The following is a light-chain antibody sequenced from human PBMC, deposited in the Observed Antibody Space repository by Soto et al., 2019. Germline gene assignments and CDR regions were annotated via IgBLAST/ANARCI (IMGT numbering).Light chain of an antibody. J-gene: IGKJ1*01. CDR3: QQTYSAPRT. CDR2: AAS. CDR1: QGIDSF. Sequence: DIQMTQSPSSLSASAGDRVTITCRASQGIDSFLNWFQQTPGKAPRLLIFAASRLHGGVPSRFSGSGSGTDFTLTISSLQPEDFATYYCQQTYSAPRTFGQGTTVEIK. V-gene: IGKV1-39*01.